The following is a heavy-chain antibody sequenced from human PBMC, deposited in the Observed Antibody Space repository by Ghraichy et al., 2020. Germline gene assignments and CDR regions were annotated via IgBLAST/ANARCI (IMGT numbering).Heavy chain of an antibody. CDR2: IYYSGST. CDR3: ASELSSGWYEMDY. CDR1: GGSISSSSYY. J-gene: IGHJ4*02. D-gene: IGHD6-19*01. V-gene: IGHV4-39*01. Sequence: LETLSLTCTVSGGSISSSSYYWGWIRQPPGKGLEWLGNIYYSGSTYYNPSLKSRVTISVDTSKNQFSLKLSSVTAADTAVYYCASELSSGWYEMDYWGQGTLVTVSS.